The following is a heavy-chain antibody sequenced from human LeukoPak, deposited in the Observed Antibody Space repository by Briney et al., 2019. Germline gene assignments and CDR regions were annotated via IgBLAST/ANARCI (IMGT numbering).Heavy chain of an antibody. D-gene: IGHD1-26*01. V-gene: IGHV3-23*01. Sequence: HPGGSLRLSCAASGFTFTSYAMTWVRPAPGKGLEWVSTISGGGSDTYYADSVRGRFTISRDNSKNTLYLQMNSLRAEDTAIYYCAKDDDSGSYSDCWGQGTLSPSPQ. CDR1: GFTFTSYA. J-gene: IGHJ4*02. CDR3: AKDDDSGSYSDC. CDR2: ISGGGSDT.